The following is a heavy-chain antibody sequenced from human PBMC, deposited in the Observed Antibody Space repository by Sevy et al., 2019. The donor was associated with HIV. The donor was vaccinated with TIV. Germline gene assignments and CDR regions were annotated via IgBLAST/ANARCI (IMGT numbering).Heavy chain of an antibody. CDR1: GFTFNSYA. Sequence: GGSLRLSCAASGFTFNSYAMSWVRQAPGTGLEWVSGLSGGGESTYYADSVKGRFTIPRDNSKNTLYLQMNSLRAEDTAIYYCAKVGPVVRGVITDAFDIWGQGTMVTVSS. CDR3: AKVGPVVRGVITDAFDI. D-gene: IGHD3-10*01. V-gene: IGHV3-23*01. CDR2: LSGGGEST. J-gene: IGHJ3*02.